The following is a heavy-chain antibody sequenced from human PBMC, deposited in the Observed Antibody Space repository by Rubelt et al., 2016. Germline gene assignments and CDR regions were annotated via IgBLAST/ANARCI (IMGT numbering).Heavy chain of an antibody. Sequence: QVQLQESGPGLVKPSETLSLTCTVSGGSISSTAYYWGWVRQPPGKGLEWIGSIYSGWGAACNPSLKSRVTISVDTSNNQVSPKVGSVTAADTAVYYCARVTYTGNYGRGWFDPWGQGTLVTVSS. D-gene: IGHD1-1*01. V-gene: IGHV4-39*01. J-gene: IGHJ5*02. CDR1: GGSISSTAYY. CDR2: IYSGWGA. CDR3: ARVTYTGNYGRGWFDP.